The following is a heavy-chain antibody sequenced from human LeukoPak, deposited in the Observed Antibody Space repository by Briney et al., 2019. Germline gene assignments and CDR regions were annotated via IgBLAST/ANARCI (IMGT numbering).Heavy chain of an antibody. CDR1: GGSINSGDYY. CDR3: ARGGKAAVRIDL. D-gene: IGHD2-15*01. Sequence: PSQTLSLTCTVSGGSINSGDYYWSWIRQPPGKGLEWIGYIYYSGSTYYNPSLKSRITISVDTSKNQFSLKLSSVTAADTAVYYCARGGKAAVRIDLWGRGTLVTVSS. V-gene: IGHV4-30-4*01. J-gene: IGHJ2*01. CDR2: IYYSGST.